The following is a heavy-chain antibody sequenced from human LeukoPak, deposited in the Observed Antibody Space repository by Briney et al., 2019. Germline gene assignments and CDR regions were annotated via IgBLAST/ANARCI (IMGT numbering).Heavy chain of an antibody. V-gene: IGHV3-53*01. CDR2: IYSGGST. J-gene: IGHJ4*02. CDR3: ARGGYYYDSSGPIFYY. D-gene: IGHD3-22*01. CDR1: GFTVSSNY. Sequence: GGSLRLSCAASGFTVSSNYMSWVRQAPGKGLECVSVIYSGGSTYYADSVKGRFTISRDNSKNTLYLQMNSLRAEDTAVYYCARGGYYYDSSGPIFYYWGQGTLVTVSS.